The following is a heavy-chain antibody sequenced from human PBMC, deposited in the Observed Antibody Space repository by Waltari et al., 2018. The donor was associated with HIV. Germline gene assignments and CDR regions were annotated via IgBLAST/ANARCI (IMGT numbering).Heavy chain of an antibody. Sequence: QVQLQQWGAGLLKPSETLSLTCAVYGGSFSGYYWSWIRQPPGKGLEWIGEINHSGSTNDDPSLKSRVTISVDTSKNQFSLKLSSVTAADTAVYYCARGLSLIVVVPAATYWGQGTLVTVSS. D-gene: IGHD2-2*01. V-gene: IGHV4-34*01. CDR1: GGSFSGYY. CDR3: ARGLSLIVVVPAATY. CDR2: INHSGST. J-gene: IGHJ4*02.